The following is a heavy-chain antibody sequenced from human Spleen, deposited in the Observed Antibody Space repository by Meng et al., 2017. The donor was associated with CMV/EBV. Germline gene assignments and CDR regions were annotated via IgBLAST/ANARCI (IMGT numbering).Heavy chain of an antibody. CDR2: ISASGDAK. CDR3: ATDRGDSETFWGGAPSAFDI. D-gene: IGHD3-22*01. Sequence: GESLKISCIASGFTFSSYKMNWVRQAPGKGLEWLSYISASGDAKDYADFVKGRFTISRDNAKNSLYLEMNSLRVEDTAVYYCATDRGDSETFWGGAPSAFDIWGQGTMVTVSS. CDR1: GFTFSSYK. J-gene: IGHJ3*02. V-gene: IGHV3-48*03.